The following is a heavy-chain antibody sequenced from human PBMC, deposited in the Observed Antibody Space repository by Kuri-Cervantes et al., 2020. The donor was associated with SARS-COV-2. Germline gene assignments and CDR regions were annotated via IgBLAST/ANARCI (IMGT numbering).Heavy chain of an antibody. Sequence: GESLKISCEVSGFLFSASAIHWVRQASGKGLEWVGRVRGKANNYATAYAASVKGRFTISRDNAKNSLYLQINSLRGEDTAVYYCARVAGEGPIYYYYMDVWGKGTTVTVSS. CDR2: VRGKANNYAT. V-gene: IGHV3-73*01. D-gene: IGHD2-21*01. J-gene: IGHJ6*03. CDR1: GFLFSASA. CDR3: ARVAGEGPIYYYYMDV.